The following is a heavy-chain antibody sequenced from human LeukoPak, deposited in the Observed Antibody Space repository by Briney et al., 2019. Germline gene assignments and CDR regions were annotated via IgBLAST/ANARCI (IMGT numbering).Heavy chain of an antibody. CDR3: ARHQGYYDSSGHNPRIDY. V-gene: IGHV5-51*01. Sequence: GESLKISCKGSGYSFTSYWIGWVRPMPGKGLEWMGIIYPGDSDTRYSPSFQGQVTISADKSISTAYLQWSSLKAPDTAMYYCARHQGYYDSSGHNPRIDYWGQGTLVTVSS. J-gene: IGHJ4*02. CDR2: IYPGDSDT. D-gene: IGHD3-22*01. CDR1: GYSFTSYW.